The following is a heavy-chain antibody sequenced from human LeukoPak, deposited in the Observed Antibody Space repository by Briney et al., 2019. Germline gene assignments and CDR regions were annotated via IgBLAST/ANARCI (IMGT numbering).Heavy chain of an antibody. Sequence: SETLSLTCTVSGGSISSSSYYWGWIRQPPGRGLEWIGSIYYSGSTYYNPSLKSRVTISVDTSKNQFSLKLSSVTAADTAVYYCARRYCSGGSCYSDNWFDPWGQGTLVTVSS. CDR1: GGSISSSSYY. CDR2: IYYSGST. J-gene: IGHJ5*02. D-gene: IGHD2-15*01. V-gene: IGHV4-39*01. CDR3: ARRYCSGGSCYSDNWFDP.